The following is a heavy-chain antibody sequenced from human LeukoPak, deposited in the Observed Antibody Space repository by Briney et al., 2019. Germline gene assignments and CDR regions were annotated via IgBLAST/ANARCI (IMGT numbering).Heavy chain of an antibody. Sequence: QSGGSLRLSCADSGFTFSRHWTSWVRQAPGKGLEWVANIKQDGSEKYYVDSVKGRFTISRDNSKNTLYLQINSLIAEDTAVYYCASSRWLRHFDYWGQGTLVTVSS. CDR1: GFTFSRHW. CDR2: IKQDGSEK. CDR3: ASSRWLRHFDY. D-gene: IGHD5-12*01. J-gene: IGHJ4*02. V-gene: IGHV3-7*03.